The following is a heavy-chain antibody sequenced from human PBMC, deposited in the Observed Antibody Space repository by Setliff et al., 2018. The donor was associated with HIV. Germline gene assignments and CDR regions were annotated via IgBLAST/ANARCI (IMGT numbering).Heavy chain of an antibody. CDR2: IYTSGIT. J-gene: IGHJ6*03. V-gene: IGHV4-4*08. CDR3: ARDRRGYYYGSGSCYMDV. Sequence: AETLSLTCTVSGDSISSYYWSWIRQPPGKGLEWIGYIYTSGITAYNPSLKSRVTISGDTSKNQFSLKLSSVTAADTAVYYCARDRRGYYYGSGSCYMDVWGTGTTVTVSS. D-gene: IGHD3-10*01. CDR1: GDSISSYY.